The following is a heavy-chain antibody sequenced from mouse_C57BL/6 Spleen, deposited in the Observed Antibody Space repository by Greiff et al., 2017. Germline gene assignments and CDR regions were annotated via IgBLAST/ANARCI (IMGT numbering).Heavy chain of an antibody. J-gene: IGHJ3*01. CDR1: GFTFSSYT. CDR3: ARRDMIVTTSWFAY. CDR2: ISGGGGNT. V-gene: IGHV5-9*01. Sequence: EVKVVESGGGLVKPGGSLKLSCAASGFTFSSYTMSWVRQTPEKRLEWVATISGGGGNTYYPDSVKGRFTISRDNAKNTLYLQMSSLRSEDTALYYCARRDMIVTTSWFAYWGQGTLVTVSA. D-gene: IGHD2-5*01.